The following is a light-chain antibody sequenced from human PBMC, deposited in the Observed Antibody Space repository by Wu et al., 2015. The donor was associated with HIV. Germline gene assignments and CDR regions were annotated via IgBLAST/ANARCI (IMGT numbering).Light chain of an antibody. CDR1: QGISSY. J-gene: IGKJ1*01. V-gene: IGKV1-8*01. CDR2: AAS. Sequence: AIRMTQSPSSLSASAGDRVTITCRASQGISSYLAWYQQKSGKAPKLLISAASTLQSAVPSRFSGSGSGTDFTLTISCLQSEDFATYYCQQYYSYPRTFGQGTKGGN. CDR3: QQYYSYPRT.